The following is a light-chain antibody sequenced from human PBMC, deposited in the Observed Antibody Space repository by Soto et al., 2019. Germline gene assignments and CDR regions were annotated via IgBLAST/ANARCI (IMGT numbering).Light chain of an antibody. CDR2: DAS. V-gene: IGKV1-13*02. J-gene: IGKJ4*01. Sequence: AIQLTQSPSSLSSSIGDRVTITCRARHGIGSALAWYQQAPGKPPKLLIFDASTLENGVPSRFSGGGSGTDFTLTISSLQPEDFATFYCLLFNTYPQAFGGGTKVEIK. CDR3: LLFNTYPQA. CDR1: HGIGSA.